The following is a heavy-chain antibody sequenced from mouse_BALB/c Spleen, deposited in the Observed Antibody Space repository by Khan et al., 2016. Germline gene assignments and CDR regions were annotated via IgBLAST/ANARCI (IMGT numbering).Heavy chain of an antibody. J-gene: IGHJ4*01. CDR3: ARRGYYDYDGAMDY. CDR2: IDPANGNT. V-gene: IGHV14-3*02. D-gene: IGHD2-4*01. CDR1: GFNIKDTY. Sequence: VRLQQSGAELVKPGASVKLSCTASGFNIKDTYMHWVKQRPEQGLEWIGRIDPANGNTKYDPKFQGKATITADTSSNTAYLQLSSLTSEDTAVSYCARRGYYDYDGAMDYWGQGTSVTVSS.